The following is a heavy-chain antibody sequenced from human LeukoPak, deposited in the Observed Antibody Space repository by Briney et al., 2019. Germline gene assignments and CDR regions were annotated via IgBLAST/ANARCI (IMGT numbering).Heavy chain of an antibody. CDR2: ISGYGDNT. D-gene: IGHD2-21*01. J-gene: IGHJ5*02. Sequence: GSLRHSCVASGFTSNLYAMSWGRQALGKGGEGVSFISGYGDNTYSADSVKGRFTLSRDNFKGTLYLQMFSLRAEDTAVYYCAKDRGPYVSIDNNWFDPWGQGTLVTVSS. CDR1: GFTSNLYA. CDR3: AKDRGPYVSIDNNWFDP. V-gene: IGHV3-23*01.